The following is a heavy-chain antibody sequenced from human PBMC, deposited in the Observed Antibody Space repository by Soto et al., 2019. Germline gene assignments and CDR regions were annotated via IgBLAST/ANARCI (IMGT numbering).Heavy chain of an antibody. J-gene: IGHJ4*02. CDR3: ARDNGYSYGYNLDH. CDR2: IYYSGST. CDR1: CGSISSYY. D-gene: IGHD5-18*01. Sequence: SETLSLTYAVSCGSISSYYWSWIRQPPGKGLEWIGYIYYSGSTNYNPSLKSRVTISVDTSKNQFSLKLTSVTAADTAVYYCARDNGYSYGYNLDHWGQGTLVTVS. V-gene: IGHV4-59*01.